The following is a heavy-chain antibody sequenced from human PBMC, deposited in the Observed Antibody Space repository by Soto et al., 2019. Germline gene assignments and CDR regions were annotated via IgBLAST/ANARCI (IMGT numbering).Heavy chain of an antibody. CDR2: IIPILGIA. J-gene: IGHJ5*02. Sequence: QVQLVQSGAEVKKPGSSVKVSCKASGGTFSSYTISWVRQAPGQGLEWMGRIIPILGIANYAQKFQGRVTITADKSTSTAYMERSSLRSEDTAVYYCACPYYGSGRRGDWFDPWGQGTLVTVSS. CDR1: GGTFSSYT. D-gene: IGHD3-10*01. CDR3: ACPYYGSGRRGDWFDP. V-gene: IGHV1-69*02.